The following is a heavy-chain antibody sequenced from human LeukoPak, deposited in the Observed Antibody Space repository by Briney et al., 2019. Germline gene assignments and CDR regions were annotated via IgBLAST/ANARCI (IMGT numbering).Heavy chain of an antibody. CDR1: GFTFSDFW. Sequence: RAGGSLRLSCAASGFTFSDFWMGWVRQAPGKCLEWVANINQDGSENYYVDSVKGRFTISRDNAKNSLYLQMNSLRAEDTAVYYCTKGRSNHYWGQGTLVTVST. CDR3: TKGRSNHY. CDR2: INQDGSEN. V-gene: IGHV3-7*01. D-gene: IGHD3-10*01. J-gene: IGHJ4*02.